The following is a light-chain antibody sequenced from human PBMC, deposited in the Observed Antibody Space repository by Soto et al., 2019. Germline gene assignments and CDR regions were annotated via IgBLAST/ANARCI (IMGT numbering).Light chain of an antibody. CDR3: QQSNNWPYT. Sequence: EIVMTQSPATPSVSPGERATLSCRASQNVSSNLAWYQQKPGQPPRLLVYGASTRATDIPARFSGSGSGTEFTLTISSLQSEDFAVYYCQQSNNWPYTFGQGTKLEIK. V-gene: IGKV3-15*01. CDR2: GAS. J-gene: IGKJ2*01. CDR1: QNVSSN.